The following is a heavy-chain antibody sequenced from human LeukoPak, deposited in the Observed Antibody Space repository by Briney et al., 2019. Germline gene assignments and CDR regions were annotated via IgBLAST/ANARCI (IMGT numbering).Heavy chain of an antibody. V-gene: IGHV3-9*03. J-gene: IGHJ4*02. CDR2: ISWNSGNI. CDR1: GFTFDDYA. CDR3: AKDGGSSNWYYFDY. Sequence: GRSLRLSCAASGFTFDDYAMHWVRQAPGKGLEWVSGISWNSGNIGYADSVKGRFTISRDNAKNSLYLQMNSLRAEDMALYYCAKDGGSSNWYYFDYWGQGTLVTVSS. D-gene: IGHD6-13*01.